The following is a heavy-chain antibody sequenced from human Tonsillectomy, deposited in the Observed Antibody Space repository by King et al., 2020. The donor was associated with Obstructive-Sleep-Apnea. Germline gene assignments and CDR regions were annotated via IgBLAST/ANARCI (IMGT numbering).Heavy chain of an antibody. Sequence: VQLVESGGGLVQPGGSLRLSCAASGFTFSSFAMSWVRQAPGKGLEWVSDISGSVGNTYYAETVKGRFTTSRDNSTNTRYLQMHSRRAEETAVYYSATPDGDYSRFACWDQGTLVTVSS. CDR3: ATPDGDYSRFAC. V-gene: IGHV3-23*04. D-gene: IGHD4-17*01. J-gene: IGHJ4*02. CDR1: GFTFSSFA. CDR2: ISGSVGNT.